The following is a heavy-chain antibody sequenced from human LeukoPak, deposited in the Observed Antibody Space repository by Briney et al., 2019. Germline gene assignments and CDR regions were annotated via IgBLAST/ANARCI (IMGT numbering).Heavy chain of an antibody. CDR3: ARLYSYYYDSSGADDY. CDR1: GYSFPSYW. Sequence: GESVKISCKASGYSFPSYWIAWVRQMPGKGLEWMGIIYPGGSDTRYGPSFQGQVTMSVDKSIDTAYLQWSSLKASDTAMYYCARLYSYYYDSSGADDYWGQGTLVTVSS. J-gene: IGHJ4*02. V-gene: IGHV5-51*01. CDR2: IYPGGSDT. D-gene: IGHD3-22*01.